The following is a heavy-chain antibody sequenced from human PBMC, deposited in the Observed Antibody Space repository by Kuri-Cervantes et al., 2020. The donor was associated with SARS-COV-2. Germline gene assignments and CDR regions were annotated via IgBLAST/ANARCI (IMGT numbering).Heavy chain of an antibody. V-gene: IGHV3-74*01. Sequence: GESLKISCAASGCTFSSYWMHWVRQAPGKGLVWVSRINSDGSSTSYADSVKGRFTISRDNAKNTLYLQMNSLRAEDTAVYYCARVGVGYCSSTSCYAYFQHWGQGTLVTVSS. CDR1: GCTFSSYW. J-gene: IGHJ1*01. CDR3: ARVGVGYCSSTSCYAYFQH. D-gene: IGHD2-2*01. CDR2: INSDGSST.